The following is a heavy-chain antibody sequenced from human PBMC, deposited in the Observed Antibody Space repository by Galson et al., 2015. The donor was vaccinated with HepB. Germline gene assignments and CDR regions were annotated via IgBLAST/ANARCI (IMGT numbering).Heavy chain of an antibody. V-gene: IGHV3-7*03. CDR2: IKADGSEI. CDR3: ARVGTQTANDAFDI. Sequence: SLRLSCAASGFSFSSCWMTWVRQAPGKGLEWVVSIKADGSEIQYVDSVKGRFTISRDNAKNSMFLQMDSLRADDTAVYFCARVGTQTANDAFDIWGRGTMVTVSS. CDR1: GFSFSSCW. D-gene: IGHD1-1*01. J-gene: IGHJ3*02.